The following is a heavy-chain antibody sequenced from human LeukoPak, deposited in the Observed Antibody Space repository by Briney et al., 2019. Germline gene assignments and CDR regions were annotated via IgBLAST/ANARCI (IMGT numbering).Heavy chain of an antibody. CDR1: GFTFSNYG. Sequence: GGSLRLSCAASGFTFSNYGMHWVRQPPGKGLEWVSLISADGGSTFSADSVKGRFSISRDNSKNSLYLQMNGLRSEDTAMYYCAKESGKFDYWGQGTLVAVSS. V-gene: IGHV3-43*02. CDR3: AKESGKFDY. J-gene: IGHJ4*02. CDR2: ISADGGST.